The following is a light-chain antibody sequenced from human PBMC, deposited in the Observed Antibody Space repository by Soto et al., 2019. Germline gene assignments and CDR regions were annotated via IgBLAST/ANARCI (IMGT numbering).Light chain of an antibody. Sequence: ETVMTQSPATLYVSPGEKATLSCRASQSVGTKLAWYQQKPGQAPRFLIYGASIRTTGIPARISGSGSGTEFTLTISSLQSEDFAVYYCQQDDNWARTFGEGTKVEVK. CDR1: QSVGTK. CDR2: GAS. V-gene: IGKV3-15*01. CDR3: QQDDNWART. J-gene: IGKJ4*02.